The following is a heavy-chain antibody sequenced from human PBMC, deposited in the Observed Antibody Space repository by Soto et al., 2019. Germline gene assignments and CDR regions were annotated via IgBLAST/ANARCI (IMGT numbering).Heavy chain of an antibody. CDR1: GFTFSSYW. J-gene: IGHJ4*02. D-gene: IGHD4-17*01. Sequence: GGSLRLSCAASGFTFSSYWMSWVRQAPGKGLEWVANIKQDGSEKYYVDSVKGRFTISRDNAKNSLYLQMNSLRAEDTAVYYCARDTRYGDSQGGPFDYWGQGTLVTVSS. CDR2: IKQDGSEK. CDR3: ARDTRYGDSQGGPFDY. V-gene: IGHV3-7*01.